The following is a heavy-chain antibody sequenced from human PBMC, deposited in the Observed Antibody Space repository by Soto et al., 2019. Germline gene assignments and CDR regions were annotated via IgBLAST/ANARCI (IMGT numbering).Heavy chain of an antibody. Sequence: ASVKVSCKASGYTFTSYDINWVRQATGQGLEWMGWMNPNSGNTGYAQKFQGRVTMTRNTSISTAYMELSSLRSEDTAVYYCARVLLWFGIYYYYYMDVWGKGTTVTVSS. CDR2: MNPNSGNT. D-gene: IGHD3-10*01. J-gene: IGHJ6*03. CDR1: GYTFTSYD. V-gene: IGHV1-8*01. CDR3: ARVLLWFGIYYYYYMDV.